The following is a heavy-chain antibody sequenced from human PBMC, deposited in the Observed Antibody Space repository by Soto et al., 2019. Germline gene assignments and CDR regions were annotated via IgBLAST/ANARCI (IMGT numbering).Heavy chain of an antibody. CDR2: MNPNSGNT. J-gene: IGHJ6*02. D-gene: IGHD3-10*01. CDR3: ARGRRVRGVIGYYGMDV. V-gene: IGHV1-8*01. CDR1: GYTFTSYD. Sequence: QVQLVQSGAEVKKPGASVKVSCKASGYTFTSYDINWVRQATGQGLEWMGWMNPNSGNTGYAQKFQGRVTMTRNTSISTAYMELSSLRSEDTAVYYCARGRRVRGVIGYYGMDVWGQGTTVTVSS.